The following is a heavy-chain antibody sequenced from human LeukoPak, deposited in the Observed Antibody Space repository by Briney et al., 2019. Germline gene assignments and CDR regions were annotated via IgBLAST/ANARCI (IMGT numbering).Heavy chain of an antibody. V-gene: IGHV1-2*02. CDR3: ARGVYCSSTSCYIDY. CDR2: INPNSGGT. J-gene: IGHJ4*02. D-gene: IGHD2-2*02. CDR1: GYTFTGYY. Sequence: ASVKVSCKASGYTFTGYYMHWVRQAPGQGLEWMGWINPNSGGTNYAQKFQGRVTMTRDTSISTVYMELSGLRSDDTAVYYCARGVYCSSTSCYIDYWGQGTLVTVSS.